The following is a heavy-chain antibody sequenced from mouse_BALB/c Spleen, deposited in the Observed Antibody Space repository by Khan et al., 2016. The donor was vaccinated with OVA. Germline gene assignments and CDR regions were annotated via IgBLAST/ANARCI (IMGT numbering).Heavy chain of an antibody. V-gene: IGHV3-2*02. CDR1: GYSITSDYA. Sequence: VKLEESGPGLVKPSQSLSLTCTVTGYSITSDYAWNWIRQFPETKLEWMGYISYSGRTRYNPSLKRRISINRDTYKNQFFLHLTSGISEDTATCACARPVTITTVVSTHFVFLGHGTTLAVSS. CDR2: ISYSGRT. CDR3: ARPVTITTVVSTHFVF. D-gene: IGHD1-1*01. J-gene: IGHJ2*01.